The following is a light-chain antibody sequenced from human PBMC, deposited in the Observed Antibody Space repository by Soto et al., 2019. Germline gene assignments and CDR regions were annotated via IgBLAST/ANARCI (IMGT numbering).Light chain of an antibody. J-gene: IGLJ2*01. V-gene: IGLV2-14*01. CDR1: SSDVGGYNY. CDR2: DVS. Sequence: QSALTQPASVSGSPGQSITTSCTGTSSDVGGYNYVSWYQQHPGKAPKLMIYDVSNRPSGVSNRFSGSKSGNTASLTISGLQAEDEAEYYCSSYTNVVFGGGTKLTVL. CDR3: SSYTNVV.